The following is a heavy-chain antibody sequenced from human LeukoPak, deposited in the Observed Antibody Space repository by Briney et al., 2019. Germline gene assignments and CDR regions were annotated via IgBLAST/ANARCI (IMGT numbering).Heavy chain of an antibody. V-gene: IGHV3-21*01. CDR2: ISGSTSYI. D-gene: IGHD1-26*01. CDR1: AFTFRTYS. J-gene: IGHJ4*02. CDR3: AREALGAATLDY. Sequence: GGSLRLSCVASAFTFRTYSMHWVRQAPGKGLEWVSSISGSTSYIYYADSVRGRFTISRDNAKNSLYLQMNSLRAEDTAVYYCAREALGAATLDYWGQGTLVTVSS.